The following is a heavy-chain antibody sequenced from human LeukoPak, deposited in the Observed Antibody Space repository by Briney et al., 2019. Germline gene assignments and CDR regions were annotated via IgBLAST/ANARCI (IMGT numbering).Heavy chain of an antibody. Sequence: ASVKVSCKASGYTFTSYAMHWVRQAPGQRLEWMGWINAGNGNTKYSQKFQGRVTITRDTSASTAYMELSSLRSEDTAVYYCAREKYGSGSYSYYFDYWGQGTLVTVS. J-gene: IGHJ4*02. D-gene: IGHD3-10*01. CDR3: AREKYGSGSYSYYFDY. CDR2: INAGNGNT. V-gene: IGHV1-3*01. CDR1: GYTFTSYA.